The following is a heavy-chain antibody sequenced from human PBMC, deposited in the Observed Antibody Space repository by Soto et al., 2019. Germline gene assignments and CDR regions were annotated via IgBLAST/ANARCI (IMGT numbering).Heavy chain of an antibody. CDR1: GFTFSSFA. J-gene: IGHJ3*01. D-gene: IGHD1-26*01. CDR3: AKGGAVLLDPFDV. Sequence: GQLWESGGGMVQPGGCLRLSCAASGFTFSSFAMNWVRLPPGRGLEWVAAVTASASSTHYADSVKGRFTISRDNSKNTLYLQMNSLGADDTAVYYCAKGGAVLLDPFDVWGQGTMVTVSS. CDR2: VTASASST. V-gene: IGHV3-23*01.